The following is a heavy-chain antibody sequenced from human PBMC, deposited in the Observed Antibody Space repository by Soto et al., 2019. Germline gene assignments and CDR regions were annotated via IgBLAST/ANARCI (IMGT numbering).Heavy chain of an antibody. CDR3: ARGSGTIADCGGDCYSRHFAY. CDR2: IIPIFGTA. D-gene: IGHD2-21*02. Sequence: VKVSCKASGGTFSSYAISWVRQAPGQGLEWMGGIIPIFGTANYAQKFQGRVTVTADKSTSTAHMELSSLGSEDTAVYYCARGSGTIADCGGDCYSRHFAYWGQVTLVTVSS. V-gene: IGHV1-69*06. CDR1: GGTFSSYA. J-gene: IGHJ4*02.